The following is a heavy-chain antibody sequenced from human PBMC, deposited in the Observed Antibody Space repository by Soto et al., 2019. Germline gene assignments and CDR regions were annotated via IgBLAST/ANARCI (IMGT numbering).Heavy chain of an antibody. V-gene: IGHV1-69*13. J-gene: IGHJ6*02. CDR3: ARESGYSYGGYRPGYYYYYGMDV. CDR1: GGTFSSYA. D-gene: IGHD5-18*01. CDR2: IIPIFGTA. Sequence: SVKVSCKASGGTFSSYAISWVRQAPGQGLEWMGGIIPIFGTANYAQKFQGRVTITADESTSTAYMELSSLRSEDTAVYYCARESGYSYGGYRPGYYYYYGMDVWGQGTTVTVSS.